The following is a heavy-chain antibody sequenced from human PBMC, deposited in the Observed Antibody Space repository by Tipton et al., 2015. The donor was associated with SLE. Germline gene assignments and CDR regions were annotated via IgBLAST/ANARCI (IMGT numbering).Heavy chain of an antibody. V-gene: IGHV4-59*11. J-gene: IGHJ4*02. CDR1: GGSIISHY. CDR2: IYYSGST. D-gene: IGHD6-19*01. Sequence: TLSLTCAVSGGSIISHYWSWIRQPPGKGLEWIGYIYYSGSTNYNPSLKSRVTISVDTSKNHFSLKLSSVTAADTALYYCAREEGIAVAGADYWGQGTLVTVSS. CDR3: AREEGIAVAGADY.